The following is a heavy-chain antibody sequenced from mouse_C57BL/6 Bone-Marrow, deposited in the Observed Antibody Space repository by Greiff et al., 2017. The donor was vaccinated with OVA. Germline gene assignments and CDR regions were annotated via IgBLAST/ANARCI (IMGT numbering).Heavy chain of an antibody. V-gene: IGHV1-55*01. Sequence: QVQLQQPGAELVKPGASVKMSCKASGYTFTSYWITWVKQRPGQGLEWIGDIYPGSGSTNYNEKFKSKATLTVDTSSSTAYMQLSSLTSEDSAVYYCARIYYYGSSYWYFDGWGTGTTVTVSS. CDR1: GYTFTSYW. CDR2: IYPGSGST. J-gene: IGHJ1*03. D-gene: IGHD1-1*01. CDR3: ARIYYYGSSYWYFDG.